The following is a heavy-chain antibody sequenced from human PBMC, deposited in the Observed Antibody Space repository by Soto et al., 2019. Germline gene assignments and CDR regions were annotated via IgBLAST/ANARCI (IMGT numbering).Heavy chain of an antibody. V-gene: IGHV4-4*07. CDR2: LNIAGSM. Sequence: SETLSLTCSVSGASISTYNWNWVRQPAGKGPEWVGRLNIAGSMNYNPSLKSRITMSMDTSKNQISLHRRSVTAADTAIYYCARDRGEYNSSWFWDFSHWGHGTLVTVSS. D-gene: IGHD6-13*01. J-gene: IGHJ1*01. CDR1: GASISTYN. CDR3: ARDRGEYNSSWFWDFSH.